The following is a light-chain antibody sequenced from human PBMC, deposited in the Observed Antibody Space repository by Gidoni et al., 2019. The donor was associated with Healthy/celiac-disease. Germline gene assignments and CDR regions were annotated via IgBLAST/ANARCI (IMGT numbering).Light chain of an antibody. CDR3: QSYDSSLSGSVV. CDR1: SSNIGAGYD. Sequence: QSVLTQPPSVSGAPGQRVPISCTGSSSNIGAGYDVHWYQQLPGTAPKLLIYGNSNRPSAVPDRFSGSKSGTSASLAITGLQAEDEADYYCQSYDSSLSGSVVFGGGTKLTVL. J-gene: IGLJ2*01. V-gene: IGLV1-40*01. CDR2: GNS.